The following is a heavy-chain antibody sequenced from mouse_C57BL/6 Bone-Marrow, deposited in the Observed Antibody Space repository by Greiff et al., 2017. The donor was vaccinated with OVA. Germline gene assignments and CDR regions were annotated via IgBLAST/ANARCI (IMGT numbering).Heavy chain of an antibody. J-gene: IGHJ2*01. V-gene: IGHV1-69*01. CDR1: GYTFTSYW. CDR2: IDPSDSYT. D-gene: IGHD2-3*01. CDR3: ASSVYDGYYNY. Sequence: VQLQQPGAELVMPGASVKLSCKASGYTFTSYWMHWVKQRPGQGLEWIGEIDPSDSYTNYNQKFKGKSTLTVAKSSSTAYMQLSSLTSEDSAVYYCASSVYDGYYNYWDQGNALTVSA.